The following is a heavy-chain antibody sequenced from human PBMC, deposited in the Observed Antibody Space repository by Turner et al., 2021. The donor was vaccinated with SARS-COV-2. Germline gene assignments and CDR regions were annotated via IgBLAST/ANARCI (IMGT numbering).Heavy chain of an antibody. Sequence: EVQLVESGGGLVQPGWSLRLSCAASGFTFDADAMHWVRQAPGKGLGWFSGIKWNSGTIGYADSVKGRFTISRDNAKNSLDLQMNSLRAEDTALYYCAKDKSAEDYYDSSGYYGGGAFDIWGQGTMVTVSS. CDR1: GFTFDADA. D-gene: IGHD3-22*01. J-gene: IGHJ3*02. V-gene: IGHV3-9*01. CDR3: AKDKSAEDYYDSSGYYGGGAFDI. CDR2: IKWNSGTI.